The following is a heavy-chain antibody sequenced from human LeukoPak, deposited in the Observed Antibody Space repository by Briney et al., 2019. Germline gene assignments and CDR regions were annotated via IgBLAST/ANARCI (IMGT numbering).Heavy chain of an antibody. CDR1: GFIFSSYG. D-gene: IGHD2-2*01. J-gene: IGHJ3*02. V-gene: IGHV3-23*01. CDR2: IGGNSGYMT. CDR3: AKDLSRGAFAM. Sequence: GGTLRLSCATSGFIFSSYGMNWVRQTPGKGLEWVSGIGGNSGYMTYYAESVKGRFTISRDNSQNMLYLQMNSLRAEDTAVYYCAKDLSRGAFAMWGQGTLVTVSS.